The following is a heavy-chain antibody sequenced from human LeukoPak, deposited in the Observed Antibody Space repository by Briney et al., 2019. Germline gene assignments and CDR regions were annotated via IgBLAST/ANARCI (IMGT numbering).Heavy chain of an antibody. D-gene: IGHD3-10*01. CDR3: ARHFPTMVRGVSPFDY. CDR2: IYYSGST. J-gene: IGHJ4*02. CDR1: GGSISSSSYY. V-gene: IGHV4-39*01. Sequence: SATLSLTCTVSGGSISSSSYYWGWIRQPPGKGLEWIGSIYYSGSTYYNPSLKSRVSISVDTSKNQFSLKLSSVTAADTAVYYCARHFPTMVRGVSPFDYWGQGTLVTVSS.